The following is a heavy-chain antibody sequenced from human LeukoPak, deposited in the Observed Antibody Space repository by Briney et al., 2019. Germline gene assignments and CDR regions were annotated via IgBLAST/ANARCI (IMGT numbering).Heavy chain of an antibody. V-gene: IGHV3-21*01. J-gene: IGHJ5*02. D-gene: IGHD2-2*02. CDR2: ISSSSSYI. CDR1: GFTFSSYS. CDR3: ARAVPAAILTLVGGNWFDP. Sequence: GGSLRLSCAASGFTFSSYSMNWVRQAPGKGLEWVSSISSSSSYIYYADSVKGRFTISRDNDKHSLYLQVNSMRAEDKAVYYCARAVPAAILTLVGGNWFDPWGQGTLVSVSS.